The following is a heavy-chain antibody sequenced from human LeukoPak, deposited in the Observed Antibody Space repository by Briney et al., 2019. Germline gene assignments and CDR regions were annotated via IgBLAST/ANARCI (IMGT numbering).Heavy chain of an antibody. CDR3: AKDIFPGTTGAPDY. Sequence: TGGSLRLSCAASGLTFSIYSMNWVRQAPGKGLEWVSSISSSSSYIYYADSVKGRFTISRDNAKNSLYLQMNSLRAEDTALYYCAKDIFPGTTGAPDYWGQGTLVTVSS. CDR2: ISSSSSYI. J-gene: IGHJ4*02. D-gene: IGHD1-1*01. CDR1: GLTFSIYS. V-gene: IGHV3-21*04.